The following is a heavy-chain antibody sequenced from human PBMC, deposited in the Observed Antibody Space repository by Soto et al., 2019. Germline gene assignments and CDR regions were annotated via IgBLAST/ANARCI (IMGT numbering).Heavy chain of an antibody. J-gene: IGHJ4*02. V-gene: IGHV3-30*18. CDR2: ISYDGSNK. D-gene: IGHD3-22*01. CDR1: GFTFSSYG. Sequence: PGGSLRLSCAAPGFTFSSYGMHWVRQAPGNELEWVAVISYDGSNKYYGDSVKGRFTISRDNSKNTLYLQMNSLRAEDTAVYYCAKDLHYHDSIGYFEYFDYWGQGTLVTVSS. CDR3: AKDLHYHDSIGYFEYFDY.